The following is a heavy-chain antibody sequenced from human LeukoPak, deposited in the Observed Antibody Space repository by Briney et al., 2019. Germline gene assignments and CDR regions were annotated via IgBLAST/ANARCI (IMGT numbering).Heavy chain of an antibody. CDR2: ISYDGSNK. CDR1: GFTFSSYG. D-gene: IGHD6-19*01. CDR3: AKGYSSGWYYFDY. Sequence: GGSLRLSCAASGFTFSSYGMHWVRQAPGKGLEWVAVISYDGSNKYYADSVKGRFTISRDNSKNTLYLQMNSLRAEDTAVYYCAKGYSSGWYYFDYWGQGTLVTVSS. V-gene: IGHV3-30*18. J-gene: IGHJ4*02.